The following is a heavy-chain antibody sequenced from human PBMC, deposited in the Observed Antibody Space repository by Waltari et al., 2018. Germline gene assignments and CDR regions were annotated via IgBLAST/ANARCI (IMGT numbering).Heavy chain of an antibody. D-gene: IGHD6-13*01. V-gene: IGHV4-38-2*01. CDR1: GYSISSGYY. CDR3: ARHRIADEPGAFDI. CDR2: IYHSGGT. J-gene: IGHJ3*02. Sequence: QVQLQESGPGLVKPSETLSLTCAVSGYSISSGYYWGWIRHPPGKGLEWIGSIYHSGGTYYTPTLKSRVTISVDTSKNQFSLKLSSVTAADTAVYYCARHRIADEPGAFDIWGQGTMVTVSS.